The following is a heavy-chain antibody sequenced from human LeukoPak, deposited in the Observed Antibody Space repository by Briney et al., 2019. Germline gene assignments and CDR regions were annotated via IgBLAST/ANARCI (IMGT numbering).Heavy chain of an antibody. CDR3: ARGLDGEFLDYTWSDS. Sequence: ASVKVSCKASGYTFTNYILNWVRQATGQGLEWMGWMNPISDYIGYAQKFQSRVTMTRDTSLSTAYIEMSRLRSEDTAVYYCARGLDGEFLDYTWSDSWGQGTLVTVSS. CDR2: MNPISDYI. D-gene: IGHD4-17*01. J-gene: IGHJ5*01. CDR1: GYTFTNYI. V-gene: IGHV1-8*01.